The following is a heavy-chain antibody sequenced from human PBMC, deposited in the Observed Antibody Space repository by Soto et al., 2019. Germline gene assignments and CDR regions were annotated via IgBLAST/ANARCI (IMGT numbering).Heavy chain of an antibody. Sequence: ASVKVSCKVSGYTLTELSMHWVRQAPGKGLEWMGGFDPEDGETIYAQKFQGRVTMTEDTSTDTAYMELSSLRSEDTAVYYCARDDHYCSGGSCYSFGYYWGQGTLVTVSS. D-gene: IGHD2-15*01. CDR2: FDPEDGET. J-gene: IGHJ4*02. CDR1: GYTLTELS. V-gene: IGHV1-24*01. CDR3: ARDDHYCSGGSCYSFGYY.